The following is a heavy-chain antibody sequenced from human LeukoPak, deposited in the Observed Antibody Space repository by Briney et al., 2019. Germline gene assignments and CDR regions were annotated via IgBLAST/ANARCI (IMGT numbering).Heavy chain of an antibody. CDR2: IIPILGIA. CDR1: GGTFSSYA. D-gene: IGHD2-15*01. J-gene: IGHJ4*02. Sequence: ASVKVSGKASGGTFSSYAISWVRQAPGQGLEWMGRIIPILGIANYAQKFQGRVTITADKSTSTAYMELSSLRSEDTAVYYCARVVVVAATGYYFDYWGQGTLVTVSS. V-gene: IGHV1-69*04. CDR3: ARVVVVAATGYYFDY.